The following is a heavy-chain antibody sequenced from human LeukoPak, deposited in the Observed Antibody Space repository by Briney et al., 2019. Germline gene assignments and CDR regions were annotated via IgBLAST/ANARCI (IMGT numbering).Heavy chain of an antibody. J-gene: IGHJ4*02. V-gene: IGHV3-33*01. D-gene: IGHD2-15*01. Sequence: GRSLRLSCAASGFTFSSYGMHWVRQARGKGLEWVAVIWYDGSNKYYADSVKGRFTISRDNSKNTLYLQMNSLRAEDTAVYYCAGHYCSGGSCYKEGLDYWGQGTLVTVSS. CDR1: GFTFSSYG. CDR3: AGHYCSGGSCYKEGLDY. CDR2: IWYDGSNK.